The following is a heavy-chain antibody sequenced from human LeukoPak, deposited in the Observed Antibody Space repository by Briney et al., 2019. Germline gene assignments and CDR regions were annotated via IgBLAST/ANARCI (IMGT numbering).Heavy chain of an antibody. J-gene: IGHJ6*02. V-gene: IGHV3-11*01. CDR1: GFTFSDYY. Sequence: KPGGSLRLSCAASGFTFSDYYMSWIRQAPGKGLEWVSYISSSGSTIYYADSVKGRFTISRDNAKNSLYLQMNSLRAEDTAVYYCAKVMYCGGDCLYYYGMDVWGQGTTVTVSS. D-gene: IGHD2-21*02. CDR2: ISSSGSTI. CDR3: AKVMYCGGDCLYYYGMDV.